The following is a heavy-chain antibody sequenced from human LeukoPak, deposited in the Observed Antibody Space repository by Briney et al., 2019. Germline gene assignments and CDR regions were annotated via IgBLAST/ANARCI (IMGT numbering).Heavy chain of an antibody. CDR1: GFTFSSYA. CDR3: AKGGYDSSGYPFDY. J-gene: IGHJ4*02. Sequence: GGSLRLSCAASGFTFSSYAMSWVRQAPGKGLEWVSAISGSGGSTYYADSVKGRFTISRDNSKNTLYLQMNSLRAEDTALYYCAKGGYDSSGYPFDYWGQGTLVTVSS. CDR2: ISGSGGST. D-gene: IGHD3-22*01. V-gene: IGHV3-23*01.